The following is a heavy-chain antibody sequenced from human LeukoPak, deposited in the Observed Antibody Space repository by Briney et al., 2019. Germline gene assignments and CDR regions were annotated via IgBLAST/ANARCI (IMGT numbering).Heavy chain of an antibody. CDR3: ARDFGDGATAFDY. D-gene: IGHD3-3*01. J-gene: IGHJ4*02. Sequence: SQTLSLTCTVSGGSISSGGYYWSWIRQHPGKGLEWIGYIYYSGSTYYNPSLKSRVTISVDTSKNQFSLKLSSVAAAATAVYYCARDFGDGATAFDYWGQGTLVTVSS. CDR2: IYYSGST. V-gene: IGHV4-31*03. CDR1: GGSISSGGYY.